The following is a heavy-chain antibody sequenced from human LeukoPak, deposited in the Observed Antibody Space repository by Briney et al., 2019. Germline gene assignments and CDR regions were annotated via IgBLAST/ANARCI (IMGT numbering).Heavy chain of an antibody. CDR1: DFTVSSNY. CDR2: IYSGGST. CDR3: ASHKASRAYDV. J-gene: IGHJ3*01. Sequence: GGSLRLSCAASDFTVSSNYMSWVRQAPGKGLEWVSTIYSGGSTYYADSVKGRFTIYKDNTKNTLYLHMNSLNAADTAVYYCASHKASRAYDVWGQGTMVIVSS. V-gene: IGHV3-66*02.